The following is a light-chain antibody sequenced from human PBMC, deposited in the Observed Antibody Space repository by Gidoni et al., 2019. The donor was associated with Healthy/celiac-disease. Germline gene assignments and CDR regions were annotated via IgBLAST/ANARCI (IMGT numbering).Light chain of an antibody. CDR2: DAS. CDR3: QQYDNFPLT. J-gene: IGKJ4*01. Sequence: DIQMTQSPSSLSASVGDRVTITCQASQDISNYLNWYQQKPGKAPKLLMYDASNLETGVPSRFSGSGSGTEFTFTISSLQPEDIATYYCQQYDNFPLTFGGGTKVEIK. CDR1: QDISNY. V-gene: IGKV1-33*01.